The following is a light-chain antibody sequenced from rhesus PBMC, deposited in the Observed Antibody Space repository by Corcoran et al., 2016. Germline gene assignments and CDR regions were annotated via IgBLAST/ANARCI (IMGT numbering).Light chain of an antibody. CDR3: YQHSSGYS. V-gene: IGKV3-10*01. CDR2: GAS. J-gene: IGKJ2*01. Sequence: QVILTQSPATLSLSPGERATLSCRASQSVSSYLAWYQPKPGQAPRLPIYGASSRAPGIPDRVSGRGSGTEFPLTISSLEPEDVGVYHCYQHSSGYSFGQGTKVEIK. CDR1: QSVSSY.